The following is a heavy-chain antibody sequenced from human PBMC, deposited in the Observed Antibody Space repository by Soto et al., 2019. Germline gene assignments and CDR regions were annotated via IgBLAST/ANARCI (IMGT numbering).Heavy chain of an antibody. CDR2: ISSSSTYI. CDR3: GVYAVLVSATIHYRA. Sequence: SLRLSCSSSGFTLSSYSMNWVRQAPGKGLEWVSSISSSSTYIYYADSVKGRFTISRDNAKNSVYLQMNSLRAEDTAVYYCGVYAVLVSATIHYRAWGRG. V-gene: IGHV3-21*01. CDR1: GFTLSSYS. D-gene: IGHD2-15*01. J-gene: IGHJ5*02.